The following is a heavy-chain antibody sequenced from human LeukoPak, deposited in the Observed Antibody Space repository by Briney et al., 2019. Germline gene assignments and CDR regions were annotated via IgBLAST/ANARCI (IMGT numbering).Heavy chain of an antibody. V-gene: IGHV3-30*02. J-gene: IGHJ3*02. CDR1: GFTFSSYG. CDR3: AKGDTAMVRRAFDI. Sequence: RGGSLRLSCAASGFTFSSYGMHWVRQAPGTGLGGLAFIRYDGSNKYYAESVKGRFTISRDNSKNTLYLQMNSLRAEDTAVYYCAKGDTAMVRRAFDIWGQGTMVTVSS. D-gene: IGHD5-18*01. CDR2: IRYDGSNK.